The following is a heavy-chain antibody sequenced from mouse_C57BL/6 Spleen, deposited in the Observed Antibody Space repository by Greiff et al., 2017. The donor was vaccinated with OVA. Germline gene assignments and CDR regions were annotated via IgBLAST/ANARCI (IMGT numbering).Heavy chain of an antibody. CDR1: GYTFTDYE. V-gene: IGHV1-15*01. CDR2: IDPEPGGT. J-gene: IGHJ4*01. D-gene: IGHD1-1*01. CDR3: TDYYGSSYSSYAMDY. Sequence: QVQLKASGAELVRPGASVTLSCKASGYTFTDYEMHWVKPTPVHGLEWIGAIDPEPGGTAYNQKFKGKAILTADKSSSTAYMELRSLTSEDSAVYYCTDYYGSSYSSYAMDYWGQGTSVTVSS.